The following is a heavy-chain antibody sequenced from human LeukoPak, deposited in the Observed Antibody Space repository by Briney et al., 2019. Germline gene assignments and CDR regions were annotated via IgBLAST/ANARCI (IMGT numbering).Heavy chain of an antibody. CDR2: ISYDGSNK. CDR1: GFIFSNYA. J-gene: IGHJ4*02. D-gene: IGHD3-22*01. CDR3: ARDQTYYYDSSGYLFDY. Sequence: GGSLRLSCAASGFIFSNYAMHWVRQAPGKGLEWVAVISYDGSNKYYADSVKGRFTISRDNSKNTLYLQMNSLRAEDTAVYYCARDQTYYYDSSGYLFDYWGQGTLVTVSS. V-gene: IGHV3-30*04.